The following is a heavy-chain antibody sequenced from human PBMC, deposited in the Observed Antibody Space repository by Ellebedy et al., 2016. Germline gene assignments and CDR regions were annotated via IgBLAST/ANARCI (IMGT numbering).Heavy chain of an antibody. CDR2: IIPIFGTA. CDR3: ARGVIFGVVIGRYYYYMDV. J-gene: IGHJ6*03. Sequence: SVKVSXXASGGTFSSYAISWVRQAPGQGLEWMGGIIPIFGTANYAQKFQGRVTITADESTSTAYMELSSLRSEDTAVYYCARGVIFGVVIGRYYYYMDVWGKGTTVTVSS. V-gene: IGHV1-69*13. D-gene: IGHD3-3*01. CDR1: GGTFSSYA.